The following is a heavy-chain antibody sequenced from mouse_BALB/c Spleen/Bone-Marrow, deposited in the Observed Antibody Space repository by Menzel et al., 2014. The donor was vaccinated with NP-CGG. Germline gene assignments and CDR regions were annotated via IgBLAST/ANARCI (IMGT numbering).Heavy chain of an antibody. J-gene: IGHJ3*01. CDR1: GFDFSRYW. CDR2: INPDSNTI. CDR3: ARLGYYGSFAY. Sequence: DVKLVESGGGLVQPGGSLKLSCAASGFDFSRYWMSWVRQAPGKGLEWIGEINPDSNTINYTPSLKDKFIISRDKAKNTLYLQMSKVRSEDTALYYCARLGYYGSFAYWGQGTLVTVSA. V-gene: IGHV4-1*02. D-gene: IGHD1-2*01.